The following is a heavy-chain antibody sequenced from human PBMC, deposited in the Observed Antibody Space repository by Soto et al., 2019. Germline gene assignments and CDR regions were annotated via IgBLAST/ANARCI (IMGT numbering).Heavy chain of an antibody. CDR1: GYSCTTYG. J-gene: IGHJ4*02. CDR3: ARGRYGDY. CDR2: ISAHNGNT. V-gene: IGHV1-18*01. D-gene: IGHD1-1*01. Sequence: QVHLVQCGAEVKRPGASVKVSCKGSGYSCTTYGITWVRQAPGQGLEWVGWISAHNGNTNYAQKLQGRVTVTRDTSTSTAYMELRSLRSDDTAVYYCARGRYGDYWGQGALVTVSS.